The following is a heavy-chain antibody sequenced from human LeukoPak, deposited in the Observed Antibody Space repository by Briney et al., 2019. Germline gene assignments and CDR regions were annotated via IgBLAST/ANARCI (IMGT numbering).Heavy chain of an antibody. CDR2: ISAYNGNT. CDR1: GYTFTSYG. CDR3: ARLVTYYYDSSGYYYGDY. V-gene: IGHV1-18*01. J-gene: IGHJ4*02. Sequence: ASVKVSCKASGYTFTSYGISWVRQAPGQGLEWMGWISAYNGNTNYAQKLQGRVTMTTDTSTSTAYMELRSLRSDDTAVYYCARLVTYYYDSSGYYYGDYWGQGTLVTASS. D-gene: IGHD3-22*01.